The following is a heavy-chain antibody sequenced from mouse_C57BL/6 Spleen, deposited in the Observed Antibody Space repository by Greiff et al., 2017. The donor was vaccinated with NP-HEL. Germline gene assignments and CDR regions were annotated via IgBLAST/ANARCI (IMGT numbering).Heavy chain of an antibody. D-gene: IGHD2-5*01. Sequence: EVKVEESGGGLVKPGGSLKLSCAASGFTFSSYAMSWVRQTPEKRLEWVATISDGGSYTYYPDNVKGRFTISRDNAKNNLYLQMSHLKSEDTAMYYCARVGYSNYDYAMDYWGQGTSVTVSS. J-gene: IGHJ4*01. V-gene: IGHV5-4*03. CDR2: ISDGGSYT. CDR3: ARVGYSNYDYAMDY. CDR1: GFTFSSYA.